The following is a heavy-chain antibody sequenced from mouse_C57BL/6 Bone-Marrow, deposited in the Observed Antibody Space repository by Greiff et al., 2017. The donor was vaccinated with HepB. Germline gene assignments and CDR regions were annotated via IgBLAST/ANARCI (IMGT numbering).Heavy chain of an antibody. V-gene: IGHV1-81*01. J-gene: IGHJ1*03. CDR3: ARRIYYGKSYWYFDV. D-gene: IGHD2-1*01. CDR2: IYPRSGNT. CDR1: GYTFTSYG. Sequence: QVQLQQSGAELARPGASVKLSCKASGYTFTSYGISWVKQRTGQGLEWIGEIYPRSGNTYYNEKFKGKATLTADKSSSTAYMELRSLTSEDSAVYFCARRIYYGKSYWYFDVWGTGTTVTVSS.